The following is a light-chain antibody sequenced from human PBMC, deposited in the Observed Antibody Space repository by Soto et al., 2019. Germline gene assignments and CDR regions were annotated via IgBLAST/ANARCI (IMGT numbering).Light chain of an antibody. CDR1: RSVRSY. CDR2: DAS. Sequence: EIVLTQSPATLSLSPGERATLSCRASRSVRSYLAWYQQKPGQAPRLLIYDASNRAAGIPARFSGSGSETDFTLTISHLEPEDFAVYYCQQRYAWPPITFGQGTRLEIK. V-gene: IGKV3-11*01. CDR3: QQRYAWPPIT. J-gene: IGKJ5*01.